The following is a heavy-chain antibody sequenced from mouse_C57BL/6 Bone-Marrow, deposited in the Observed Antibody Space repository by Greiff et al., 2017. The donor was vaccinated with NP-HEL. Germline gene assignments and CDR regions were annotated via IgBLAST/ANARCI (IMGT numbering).Heavy chain of an antibody. V-gene: IGHV3-6*01. CDR3: ARRYDYDLYYAMDY. D-gene: IGHD2-4*01. CDR1: GYSITSGYY. J-gene: IGHJ4*01. CDR2: ISYDGSN. Sequence: EVKLMESGPGLVKPSQSLSLTCSVTGYSITSGYYWNWIRQFPGNKLEWMGYISYDGSNNYNPSLKNRISITRDTSKNQFFLKLNSVTTEDTATYYCARRYDYDLYYAMDYWGQGTSVTVSS.